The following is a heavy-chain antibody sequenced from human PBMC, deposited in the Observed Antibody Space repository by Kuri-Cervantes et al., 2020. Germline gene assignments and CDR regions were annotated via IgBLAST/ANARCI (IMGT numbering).Heavy chain of an antibody. CDR1: GFTFSGYN. D-gene: IGHD3-22*01. J-gene: IGHJ4*02. Sequence: GESLKISCVASGFTFSGYNMNWVRQAPGKGLEWVSSISSTSTYIYYADSVRGRFTISRDNAKNSLYLQMNSLRAEDTAVYYCARSSYDSSGYYYLGLDYWGQGTLVTVSS. CDR3: ARSSYDSSGYYYLGLDY. V-gene: IGHV3-21*01. CDR2: ISSTSTYI.